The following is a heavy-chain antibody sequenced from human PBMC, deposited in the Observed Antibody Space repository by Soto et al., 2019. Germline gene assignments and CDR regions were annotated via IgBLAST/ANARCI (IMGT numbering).Heavy chain of an antibody. CDR2: INHSGST. Sequence: PSETLSLTCTVSGDSIGSGNKYWGWIRQPPGKGLEWIGEINHSGSTNYNPSLKSRVTISVDTSKNQFSLKLSSVTAADTAVYYCARGGRGARNRGAFDIWGQGTMVTVSS. D-gene: IGHD3-10*01. J-gene: IGHJ3*02. CDR1: GDSIGSGNKY. V-gene: IGHV4-39*07. CDR3: ARGGRGARNRGAFDI.